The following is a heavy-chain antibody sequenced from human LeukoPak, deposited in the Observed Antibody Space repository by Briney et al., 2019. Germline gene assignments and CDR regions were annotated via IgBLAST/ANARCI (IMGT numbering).Heavy chain of an antibody. CDR2: IYRGGNT. V-gene: IGHV3-66*01. Sequence: PGGSLRLSCVASEFTVSSNYMNWVRQAPGKGLEWVSVIYRGGNTYYADSVKGRFTISRDNSKNTLYLQMNSLRAEDTAVYYCARLWFGELAFDYWGQGTLVTVSS. CDR1: EFTVSSNY. J-gene: IGHJ4*02. CDR3: ARLWFGELAFDY. D-gene: IGHD3-10*01.